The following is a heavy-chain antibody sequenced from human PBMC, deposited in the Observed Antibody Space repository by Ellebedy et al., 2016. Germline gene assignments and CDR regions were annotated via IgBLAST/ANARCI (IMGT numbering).Heavy chain of an antibody. CDR1: GGTFSSYA. V-gene: IGHV1-69*04. J-gene: IGHJ4*02. D-gene: IGHD5-24*01. Sequence: ASVKVSCKASGGTFSSYAISWVRQAPGQGLEWMGRIIPILGIANYAQKFQGRVTITADKSTSTAYMELSSLRSEDTAVYYCAKDRSEGDGYINFDYWGQGTLVTVSS. CDR3: AKDRSEGDGYINFDY. CDR2: IIPILGIA.